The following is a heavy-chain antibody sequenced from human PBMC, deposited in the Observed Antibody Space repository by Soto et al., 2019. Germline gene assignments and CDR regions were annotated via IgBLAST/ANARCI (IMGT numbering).Heavy chain of an antibody. J-gene: IGHJ6*02. CDR3: AKDRRADWESYYYYAMDV. D-gene: IGHD1-26*01. V-gene: IGHV1-69*01. Sequence: QVQLVQSGAEVKKPGSSVKVSCKASGGTFSSFTINWVRLAPGQGLEWMGGIIPIYGTANYALSFQGRITITADDSTNTAYMELSSLRSEDTAIYYCAKDRRADWESYYYYAMDVWGQGTTVTVSS. CDR1: GGTFSSFT. CDR2: IIPIYGTA.